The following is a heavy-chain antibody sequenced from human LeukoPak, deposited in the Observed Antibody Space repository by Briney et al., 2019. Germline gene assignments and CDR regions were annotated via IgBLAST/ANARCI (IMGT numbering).Heavy chain of an antibody. Sequence: GGSLRLSCAASGLTFSSYGMHWVRQAPGKGLEWVAVISYDGSNKYYADSVKGRFTIPRDNSKNTLYLQMNSLRAEDTAVYYCAKVISGWTFDYWGQGTLVTVSS. CDR2: ISYDGSNK. D-gene: IGHD6-19*01. J-gene: IGHJ4*02. V-gene: IGHV3-30*18. CDR3: AKVISGWTFDY. CDR1: GLTFSSYG.